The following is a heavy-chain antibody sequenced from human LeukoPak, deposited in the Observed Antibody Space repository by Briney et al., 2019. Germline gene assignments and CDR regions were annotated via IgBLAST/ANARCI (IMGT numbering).Heavy chain of an antibody. J-gene: IGHJ4*02. CDR3: AKDGDSSGYYWDS. Sequence: PGGSLRLSCAASGLTFSTYAMSWVRQAPGKGLEWVSLITSSGSNTYYADSVKGRFTISRDNSRSTLYLQMNSLRAEDTAVYFCAKDGDSSGYYWDSWGQGTLVTVSS. D-gene: IGHD3-22*01. V-gene: IGHV3-23*01. CDR1: GLTFSTYA. CDR2: ITSSGSNT.